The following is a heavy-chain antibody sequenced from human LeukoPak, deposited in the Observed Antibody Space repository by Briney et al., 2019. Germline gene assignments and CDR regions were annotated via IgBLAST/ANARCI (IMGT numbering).Heavy chain of an antibody. J-gene: IGHJ5*02. CDR3: ARAGWFGEEYPGWFDP. D-gene: IGHD3-10*01. CDR1: GGLISSGDFY. Sequence: SQTLSLTCTVSGGLISSGDFYWSWIRQPPGKGLEWIGYISYSGSTYYNPSLKSRVTISVDTSKNQFSLKLSSVTAADTAVYYCARAGWFGEEYPGWFDPWGQGTLVTVSS. V-gene: IGHV4-30-4*01. CDR2: ISYSGST.